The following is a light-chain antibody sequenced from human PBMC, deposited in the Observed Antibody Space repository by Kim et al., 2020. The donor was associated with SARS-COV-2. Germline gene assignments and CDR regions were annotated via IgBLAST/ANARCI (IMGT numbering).Light chain of an antibody. Sequence: SACIGDRVSITCRASQSVDRWLDWYQQRPGKAPKLLIYDATDLKSGVPSRFSGRGSGTEFTLNITSLQPDDFGTYYCQQYSTYSYSLGQGTKLEI. CDR3: QQYSTYSYS. J-gene: IGKJ2*03. V-gene: IGKV1-5*01. CDR1: QSVDRW. CDR2: DAT.